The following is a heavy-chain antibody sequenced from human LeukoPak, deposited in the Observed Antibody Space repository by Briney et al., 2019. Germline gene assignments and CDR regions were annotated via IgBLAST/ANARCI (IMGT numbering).Heavy chain of an antibody. D-gene: IGHD6-19*01. Sequence: SETLSLTCTVSGGSISGYYWSWLRQPPGKGLEWIGFIYYSGSTDYNPSLKSRVTISVDTSKNQFSLKLSSVTAADTAVYYCARASAVAGNFDYWGQGTLVTVSS. V-gene: IGHV4-59*01. CDR3: ARASAVAGNFDY. J-gene: IGHJ4*02. CDR1: GGSISGYY. CDR2: IYYSGST.